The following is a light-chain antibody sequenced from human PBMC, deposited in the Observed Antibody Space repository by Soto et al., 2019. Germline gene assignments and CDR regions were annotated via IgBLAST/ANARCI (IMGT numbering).Light chain of an antibody. J-gene: IGLJ2*01. CDR1: SSDVGSYNL. V-gene: IGLV2-23*01. CDR3: CSYAGSSTSVV. Sequence: QSALTQPASVSGSPGQSITISCTGTSSDVGSYNLVSWYQQHPGKAPKLMIYEGSKRPSGVSNRFSGSKSGNTASLTISGVRAEDEADYYCCSYAGSSTSVVFGGGTKLTVL. CDR2: EGS.